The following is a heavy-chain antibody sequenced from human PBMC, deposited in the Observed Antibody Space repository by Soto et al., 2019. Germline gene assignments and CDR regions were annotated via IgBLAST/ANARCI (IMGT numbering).Heavy chain of an antibody. CDR3: AKSVGPEQYCSGGSCYASDY. V-gene: IGHV3-30*18. Sequence: QVQLVESGGGVVQPGRSLRLSCAASGFTFSSYGMHWVRQAPGKGLEWVAVISYDGSNKYYADSVKGRFTISRDNSKNTLYLQMNSLRAEDTAVYYCAKSVGPEQYCSGGSCYASDYWGQGTLVSVSS. D-gene: IGHD2-15*01. CDR2: ISYDGSNK. CDR1: GFTFSSYG. J-gene: IGHJ4*02.